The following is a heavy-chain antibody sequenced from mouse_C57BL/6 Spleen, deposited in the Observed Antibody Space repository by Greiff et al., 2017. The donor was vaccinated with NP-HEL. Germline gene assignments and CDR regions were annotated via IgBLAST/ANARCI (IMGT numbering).Heavy chain of an antibody. V-gene: IGHV1-15*01. J-gene: IGHJ2*01. CDR2: IDPETGGT. CDR3: TRSGYYGSSYGY. Sequence: VQLQQSGAELVRPGASVTLSCKASGYTFTDYEMHWVKQTPVHGLEWIGAIDPETGGTAYNQKFKGKAILTADKASSTAYMELRSLTSEDSAVYDCTRSGYYGSSYGYWGQGTTLTVSS. D-gene: IGHD1-1*01. CDR1: GYTFTDYE.